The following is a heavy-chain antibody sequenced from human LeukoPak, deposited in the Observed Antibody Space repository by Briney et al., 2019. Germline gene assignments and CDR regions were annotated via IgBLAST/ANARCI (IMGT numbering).Heavy chain of an antibody. CDR3: AKGLVGSSIADFFDY. J-gene: IGHJ4*02. CDR2: ISWNSGSI. V-gene: IGHV3-9*03. CDR1: GFTFDDYA. Sequence: PGGSLRLSCAASGFTFDDYAMHWVRQASGKGLEWVSGISWNSGSIGYADSVKGRFTISRDNAKNSLYLQMNSLRGEDMALYYCAKGLVGSSIADFFDYWGQGILVTVSS. D-gene: IGHD6-6*01.